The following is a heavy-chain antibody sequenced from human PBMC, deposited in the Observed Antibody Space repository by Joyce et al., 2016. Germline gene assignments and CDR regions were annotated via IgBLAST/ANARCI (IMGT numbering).Heavy chain of an antibody. Sequence: QVQLVKSGSEVKKHGASVEVSCKASGYIFTTYGISWVRQAPGQGFEWMGWIIAHLGNTKYAQKFQGRVTMTIDTSTSTAYMELERLRSDDTAVYYGARDIHYYNSSGYYWGAFDIWGQGTMVSVSS. CDR3: ARDIHYYNSSGYYWGAFDI. CDR1: GYIFTTYG. D-gene: IGHD3-22*01. J-gene: IGHJ3*02. CDR2: IIAHLGNT. V-gene: IGHV1-18*01.